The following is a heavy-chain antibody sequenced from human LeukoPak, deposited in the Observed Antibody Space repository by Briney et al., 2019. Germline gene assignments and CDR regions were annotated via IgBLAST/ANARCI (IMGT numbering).Heavy chain of an antibody. CDR2: MNPNSGNT. Sequence: VSVKVSCKASGYTFTSYDINWVRQATGQGLEWMGWMNPNSGNTGYAQKFQGRVTMTRNTSISTAYMELSSLRSEDTAVYYCARAPWEVLDNFDYWGQGTLVTVSS. J-gene: IGHJ4*02. CDR1: GYTFTSYD. D-gene: IGHD1-26*01. V-gene: IGHV1-8*01. CDR3: ARAPWEVLDNFDY.